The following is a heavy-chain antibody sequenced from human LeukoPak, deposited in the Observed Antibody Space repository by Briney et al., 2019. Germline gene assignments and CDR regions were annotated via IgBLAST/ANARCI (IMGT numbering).Heavy chain of an antibody. Sequence: PGGSLRLSCAASGFTFGSYGMSWVRQAPGKGLEWVSAISDSGGNTFYADSVKGRFTISRDTSKNTLYLQMNSLRAEDTAVYYCAQDEGFSWHVWWDHWGQGTLVTVSS. CDR1: GFTFGSYG. D-gene: IGHD3-16*01. CDR3: AQDEGFSWHVWWDH. CDR2: ISDSGGNT. V-gene: IGHV3-23*01. J-gene: IGHJ4*02.